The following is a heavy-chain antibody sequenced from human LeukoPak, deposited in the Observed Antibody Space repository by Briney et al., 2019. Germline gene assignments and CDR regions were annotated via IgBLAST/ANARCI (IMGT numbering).Heavy chain of an antibody. J-gene: IGHJ5*02. CDR3: ARDWVDRYYYDSSDCYGP. D-gene: IGHD3-22*01. CDR1: GYTFTGYY. Sequence: ASVNVSCQASGYTFTGYYMHWVRQAPGQGLEWMGWINPNSGGTNYAQKFQGRVTMTRDTSISTAYMELSRLRSDDTAVYYCARDWVDRYYYDSSDCYGPWGQGTLVTVSS. V-gene: IGHV1-2*02. CDR2: INPNSGGT.